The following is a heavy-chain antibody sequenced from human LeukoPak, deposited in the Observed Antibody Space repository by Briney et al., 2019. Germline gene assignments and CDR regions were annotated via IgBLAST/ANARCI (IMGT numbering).Heavy chain of an antibody. J-gene: IGHJ3*02. CDR1: GGSISSYY. CDR3: ARSSRRGYSSYDAFDI. CDR2: IYTSGST. Sequence: SENLPLTCTVSGGSISSYYWSWIRQPAGKGQEWIGRIYTSGSTNYNPSLKSRVTMSVDTSKNQFSLKLSSVTAADTAVYYCARSSRRGYSSYDAFDIWGQGTMVTVSS. V-gene: IGHV4-4*07. D-gene: IGHD5-18*01.